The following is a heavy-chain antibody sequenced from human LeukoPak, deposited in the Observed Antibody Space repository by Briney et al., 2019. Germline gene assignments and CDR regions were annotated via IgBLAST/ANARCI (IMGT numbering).Heavy chain of an antibody. D-gene: IGHD3-3*01. Sequence: GGSLRLSCAASGFTFHEYTMHWVRQRLGKGLEWVSLVNEDGDYSDYADSVKGRFTTSRDNSRNSLFLQMNSLRAEDTAVYYCARAPSNFWSGYLGAFDIWGQGTMVTVSS. J-gene: IGHJ3*02. CDR2: VNEDGDYS. CDR3: ARAPSNFWSGYLGAFDI. V-gene: IGHV3-43*01. CDR1: GFTFHEYT.